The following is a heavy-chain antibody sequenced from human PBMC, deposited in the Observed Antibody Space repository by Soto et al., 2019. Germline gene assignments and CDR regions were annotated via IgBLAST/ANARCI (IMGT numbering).Heavy chain of an antibody. CDR2: TNHRGNT. CDR3: TRGVRGYVSY. J-gene: IGHJ4*02. D-gene: IGHD5-18*01. V-gene: IGHV4-38-2*01. Sequence: SETLSLTCVVSDYLITNGYFWGWIRQPPGKGLEWIGSTNHRGNTYSNPSFKSRITISVDTSKNQFSLNLSSVTAADSAVYFCTRGVRGYVSYWGQGTLVTVSS. CDR1: DYLITNGYF.